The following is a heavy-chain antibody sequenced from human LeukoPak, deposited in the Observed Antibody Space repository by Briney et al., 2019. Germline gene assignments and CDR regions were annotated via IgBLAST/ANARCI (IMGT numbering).Heavy chain of an antibody. J-gene: IGHJ4*02. V-gene: IGHV3-33*01. Sequence: PGGSLRLSCTASGFTFNNYGMHWVRQAPGKGLEWVAVIWYDGSNRYYADSVKGRFTISRDNSKNTLYLQMNSLRAEDTAGYYCVRDEAGTATDRGLGYGGEGTLVTVP. CDR2: IWYDGSNR. CDR1: GFTFNNYG. CDR3: VRDEAGTATDRGLGY. D-gene: IGHD5-12*01.